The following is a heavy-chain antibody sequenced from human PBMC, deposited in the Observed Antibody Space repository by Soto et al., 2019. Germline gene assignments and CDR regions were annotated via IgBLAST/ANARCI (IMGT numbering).Heavy chain of an antibody. CDR2: ISYDGSNK. Sequence: GGSLRLSCAASGFTFSSYGMHWVRQAPGKGLEWVAVISYDGSNKYYADSVKGRFTISRDNSKNTLYLQMNSLRAEDTAVYYCAKEVQQLGFDYWGQGTLVTVSS. CDR1: GFTFSSYG. J-gene: IGHJ4*02. D-gene: IGHD6-13*01. V-gene: IGHV3-30*18. CDR3: AKEVQQLGFDY.